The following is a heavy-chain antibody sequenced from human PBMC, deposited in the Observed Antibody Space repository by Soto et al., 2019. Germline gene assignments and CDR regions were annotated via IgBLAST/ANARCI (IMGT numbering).Heavy chain of an antibody. D-gene: IGHD1-26*01. CDR1: GFTFSSYA. CDR2: ISYDGSNK. J-gene: IGHJ4*02. V-gene: IGHV3-30-3*01. CDR3: ARDFQWELLGFYFDY. Sequence: PGGSLRLSCAASGFTFSSYAMHWVRQAPGKGLEWVAVISYDGSNKYYADSVKGRFTISRDNSKNTLYLQMNSLRAEDTAVYYCARDFQWELLGFYFDYWGQGT.